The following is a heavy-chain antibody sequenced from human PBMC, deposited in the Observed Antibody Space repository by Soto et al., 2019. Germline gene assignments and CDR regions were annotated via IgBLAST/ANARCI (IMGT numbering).Heavy chain of an antibody. V-gene: IGHV3-11*01. J-gene: IGHJ4*02. CDR2: IRNSGSTK. Sequence: KPGGSLRLSCAGSGFPFRDYYMSWIRQAPGKGLERVAYIRNSGSTKYYSDSVKGRFTISRCNAKNSLFLQMNSLGADDTAVYYCARESRIVATPQGYWGQGTLVTVSA. D-gene: IGHD5-12*01. CDR3: ARESRIVATPQGY. CDR1: GFPFRDYY.